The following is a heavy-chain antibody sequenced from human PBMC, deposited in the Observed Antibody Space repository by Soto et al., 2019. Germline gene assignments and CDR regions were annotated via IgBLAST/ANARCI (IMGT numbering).Heavy chain of an antibody. CDR1: GGTFSSYA. D-gene: IGHD6-6*01. J-gene: IGHJ5*02. Sequence: PGASVKVSCKASGGTFSSYAISWVRQAPGQGLEWMGGIIPIFGTANYAQKFQGRVTITADESTSTAYMELSSLRSEDTAVYYCARVSIAAPGPNWFDPWGQGTLVTVSS. CDR2: IIPIFGTA. V-gene: IGHV1-69*13. CDR3: ARVSIAAPGPNWFDP.